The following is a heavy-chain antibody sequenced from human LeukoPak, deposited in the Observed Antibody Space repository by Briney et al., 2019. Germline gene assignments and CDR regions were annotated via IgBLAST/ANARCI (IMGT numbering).Heavy chain of an antibody. Sequence: GGSLRLSCVASGFTFSTYAMSWVRQAPGKGLEWVASISSGGGSTYYADAVKGRFTISRDNSKNTLFLQMDSLRAEDTAVYYCAKSARSTLVRGEGYMDVWGKGATVTVSS. CDR3: AKSARSTLVRGEGYMDV. J-gene: IGHJ6*03. V-gene: IGHV3-23*01. D-gene: IGHD3-10*01. CDR2: ISSGGGST. CDR1: GFTFSTYA.